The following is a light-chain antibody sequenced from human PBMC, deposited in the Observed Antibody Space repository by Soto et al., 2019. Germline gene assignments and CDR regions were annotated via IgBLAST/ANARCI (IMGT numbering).Light chain of an antibody. CDR1: QAVNIR. Sequence: EIVLTQSPGTLSLSPGERATLSCRASQAVNIRLAWYQHKPGQAPRLLIYDASKRATGIPARFSGSGSGTDFTFTISSLEPEDFAVYYCQHRSNWPWTFGQGTKVDIK. V-gene: IGKV3D-11*01. CDR3: QHRSNWPWT. J-gene: IGKJ1*01. CDR2: DAS.